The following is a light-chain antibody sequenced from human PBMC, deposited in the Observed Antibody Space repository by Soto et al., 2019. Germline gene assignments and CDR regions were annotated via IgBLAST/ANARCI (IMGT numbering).Light chain of an antibody. CDR3: LQHNRYPWT. CDR1: QDISNF. J-gene: IGKJ1*01. CDR2: AAS. Sequence: DIQMTQSPSAMSASVGDRVTITCRASQDISNFLASFQQKAGKGPKRLIYAASSLQSGVRSRFSGSGSGIELTITISSLQPEDFATYYCLQHNRYPWTFGQGTKVDIK. V-gene: IGKV1-17*03.